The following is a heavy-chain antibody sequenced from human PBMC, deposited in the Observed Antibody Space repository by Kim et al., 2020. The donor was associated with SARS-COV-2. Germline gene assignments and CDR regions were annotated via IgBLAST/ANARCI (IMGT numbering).Heavy chain of an antibody. CDR1: GFTFSSYG. Sequence: SLRLSCAASGFTFSSYGMHWVRQAPGKGLEWVAVISYDGSNKYYADSVKGRFTISRDNSKNTLYLQMNSLRAEDTAVYYCAKSGYSYGALDYWGQGTLVTVSS. J-gene: IGHJ4*02. D-gene: IGHD5-18*01. CDR2: ISYDGSNK. CDR3: AKSGYSYGALDY. V-gene: IGHV3-30*18.